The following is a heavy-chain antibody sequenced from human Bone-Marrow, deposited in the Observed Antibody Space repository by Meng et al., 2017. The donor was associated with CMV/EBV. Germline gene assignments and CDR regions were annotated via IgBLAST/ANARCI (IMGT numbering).Heavy chain of an antibody. D-gene: IGHD4-23*01. CDR3: VRDGLNGGNDY. CDR2: INSDGSST. CDR1: GFTFSSYW. J-gene: IGHJ4*02. V-gene: IGHV3-74*01. Sequence: GESLKISCAASGFTFSSYWMHWVRQASGKGLGWVSRINSDGSSTSYADSVKGRYTISRDNAKNTLYLQMISLRAEDTAVYYCVRDGLNGGNDYWGQGTLVTVSS.